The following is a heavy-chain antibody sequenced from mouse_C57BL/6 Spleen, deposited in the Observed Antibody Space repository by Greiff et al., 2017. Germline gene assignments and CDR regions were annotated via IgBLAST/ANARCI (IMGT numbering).Heavy chain of an antibody. CDR1: GYTFTSYW. CDR3: AVTVVAPFDY. J-gene: IGHJ2*01. V-gene: IGHV1-69*01. Sequence: QVQLQQPGAELVMPGASVKLSCKASGYTFTSYWMHWVKQRPGQGLEWIGEIDPSDSYTNYNQKFKGKSTLTVDKSSSTAYMQLSSLTSEDSAVYYCAVTVVAPFDYWGQGTTLTVSS. CDR2: IDPSDSYT. D-gene: IGHD1-1*01.